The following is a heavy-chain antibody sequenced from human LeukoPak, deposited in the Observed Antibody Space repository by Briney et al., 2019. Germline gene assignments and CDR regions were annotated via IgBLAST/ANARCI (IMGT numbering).Heavy chain of an antibody. CDR1: GFAFSSYA. CDR3: ARGVRGDCSSTSCYGYYFDY. J-gene: IGHJ4*02. CDR2: ISYDGTNK. D-gene: IGHD2-2*01. V-gene: IGHV3-30*04. Sequence: GGSLRLSCAASGFAFSSYALHWVRQAPGKGLEWVAVISYDGTNKYYADSVKGRFTISRDNAKNSLYLQMNSLRAEDTAVYYCARGVRGDCSSTSCYGYYFDYWGQGTLVTVSS.